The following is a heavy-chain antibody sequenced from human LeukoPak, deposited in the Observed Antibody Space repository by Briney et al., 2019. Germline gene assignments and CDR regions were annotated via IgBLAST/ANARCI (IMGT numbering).Heavy chain of an antibody. J-gene: IGHJ6*02. CDR1: GGSISSYY. D-gene: IGHD3-3*01. CDR3: ARERSGYNYYYGTDV. CDR2: IYYSGST. Sequence: PSETLSLTCTVSGGSISSYYWSWIRQPPGKGLEWIGYIYYSGSTNYNPSLKSRVTISVDTSKNQFSLKLSSVTAADTAVYYCARERSGYNYYYGTDVWGQGTTVTVSS. V-gene: IGHV4-59*01.